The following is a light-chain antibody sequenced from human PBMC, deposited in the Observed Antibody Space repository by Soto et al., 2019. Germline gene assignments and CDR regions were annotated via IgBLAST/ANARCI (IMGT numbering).Light chain of an antibody. J-gene: IGKJ2*02. Sequence: EIVLTQSPGTLSLSPGERATLSCRASQIVSSNYLAWYQQKPGQAPRLLIYGAFSRATGIPDRFSGRGSGTDFTLTISRLEPEECALYYCQQDGSSPGTFGQGTKLEIK. CDR2: GAF. CDR1: QIVSSNY. CDR3: QQDGSSPGT. V-gene: IGKV3-20*01.